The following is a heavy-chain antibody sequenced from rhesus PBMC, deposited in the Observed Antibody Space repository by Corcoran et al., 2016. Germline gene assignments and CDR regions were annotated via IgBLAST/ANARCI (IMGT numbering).Heavy chain of an antibody. V-gene: IGHV3S16*01. CDR2: ITTTSTYI. Sequence: EVQLVESGGGLIQPGGSLRLSCVASGFTFSNYDVFRVLQAPGKGLEGVSSITTTSTYIYFADSVRGRFTISRDNAKNSLSLQMSSLRAEDTAVYYCTVYRVIWGQGVPVTVSS. D-gene: IGHD1-1-1*01. J-gene: IGHJ4*01. CDR1: GFTFSNYD. CDR3: TVYRVI.